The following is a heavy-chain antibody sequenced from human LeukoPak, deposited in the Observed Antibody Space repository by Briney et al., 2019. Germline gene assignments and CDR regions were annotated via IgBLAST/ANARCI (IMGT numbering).Heavy chain of an antibody. CDR3: AARHYNVLRAGDAFDI. V-gene: IGHV3-23*01. D-gene: IGHD3-9*01. J-gene: IGHJ3*02. CDR1: GFTFSSYA. CDR2: ISGSGGST. Sequence: GGSLRLSCAASGFTFSSYAMSWVRQAPGKGLEWVSAISGSGGSTYYADSVKGRFTISRDNSKNTLYLQMNSLRAEDTAVFYCAARHYNVLRAGDAFDIWGQGTMVTVSS.